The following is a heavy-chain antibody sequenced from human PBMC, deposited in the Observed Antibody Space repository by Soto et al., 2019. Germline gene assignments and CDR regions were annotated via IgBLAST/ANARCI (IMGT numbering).Heavy chain of an antibody. D-gene: IGHD4-4*01. CDR3: ARDPSTINKLIGVWFDP. CDR1: GDTFGSFT. CDR2: IKPISDIT. Sequence: SVKVSCKASGDTFGSFTINCVLQSPVQGLDWMGGIKPISDITNYAQRFQGRVTFTADASTSTVYLELSSLRSEDTAMYYCARDPSTINKLIGVWFDPWGQGTLVTVSS. V-gene: IGHV1-69*13. J-gene: IGHJ5*02.